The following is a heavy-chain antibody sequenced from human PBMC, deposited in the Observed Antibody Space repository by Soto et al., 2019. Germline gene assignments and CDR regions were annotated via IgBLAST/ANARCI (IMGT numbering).Heavy chain of an antibody. CDR2: INPNTGGT. J-gene: IGHJ4*02. CDR3: ARSLSTIAARPDS. Sequence: ASVKVSCKPSGYAFTAYFMHWVRQAPGQGLEWMGWINPNTGGTYYAQKFQGRVTMTRDTSISTAFLDLRRLRSDDTAVYFCARSLSTIAARPDSWGQGTLVTVSS. D-gene: IGHD6-6*01. V-gene: IGHV1-2*02. CDR1: GYAFTAYF.